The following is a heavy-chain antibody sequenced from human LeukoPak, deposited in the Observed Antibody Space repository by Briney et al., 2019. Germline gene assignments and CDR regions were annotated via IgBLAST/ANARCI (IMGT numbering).Heavy chain of an antibody. J-gene: IGHJ4*02. CDR2: INHSGST. V-gene: IGHV4-34*01. Sequence: PSETLSLTCAVYGGSFSGYYWSWIRQPPGKGLEWIGEINHSGSTNYNPSLKSRVTISVDTSKNQFSLKLSSVTAADTAVYYCAILYGSGGYFDYWGRGTLVTVSS. CDR1: GGSFSGYY. CDR3: AILYGSGGYFDY. D-gene: IGHD3-10*01.